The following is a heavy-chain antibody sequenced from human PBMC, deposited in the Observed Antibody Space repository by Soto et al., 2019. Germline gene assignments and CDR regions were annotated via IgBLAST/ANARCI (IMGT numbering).Heavy chain of an antibody. CDR1: GGSISSYY. Sequence: QVQLQESGPGLVKPSETLSLTCTVSGGSISSYYWSWIRQPPGKGLEWIGYFYYGGSTHYNPSLKSRVTISIDTSKNQFSLNLFSVTAADTAVYYCAGGFSSVVFDVWGQGTMVTVSS. D-gene: IGHD6-19*01. J-gene: IGHJ3*01. CDR2: FYYGGST. V-gene: IGHV4-59*01. CDR3: AGGFSSVVFDV.